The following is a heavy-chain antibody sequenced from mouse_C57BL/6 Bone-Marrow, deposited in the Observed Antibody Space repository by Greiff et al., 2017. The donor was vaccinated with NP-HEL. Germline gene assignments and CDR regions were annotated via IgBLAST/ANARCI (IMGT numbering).Heavy chain of an antibody. Sequence: QVQLQQSGAELVRPGASVTLSCKASGYTFTDYEMHWVKQTPVHGLEWIGAIDPETGGTAYNQKFKGKAILTADKSSSTAYMELRSLTSEDSAVYYCTNYGDYVWYFDVWGTGTTVTVSS. CDR3: TNYGDYVWYFDV. J-gene: IGHJ1*03. D-gene: IGHD2-13*01. V-gene: IGHV1-15*01. CDR1: GYTFTDYE. CDR2: IDPETGGT.